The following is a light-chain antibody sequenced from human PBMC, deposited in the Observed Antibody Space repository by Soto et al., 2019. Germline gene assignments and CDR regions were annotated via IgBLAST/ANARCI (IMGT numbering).Light chain of an antibody. CDR1: QSISRS. Sequence: DIQLTQSPSSLSASVGDRVTITCRASQSISRSGNWYQQKSGKAPELLIFGSSTLQGGVSSKFSGSRSGTEFALIINYLQSEDFATYYRQQSYSLPRTFGQGTKVAIK. CDR3: QQSYSLPRT. CDR2: GSS. J-gene: IGKJ1*01. V-gene: IGKV1-39*01.